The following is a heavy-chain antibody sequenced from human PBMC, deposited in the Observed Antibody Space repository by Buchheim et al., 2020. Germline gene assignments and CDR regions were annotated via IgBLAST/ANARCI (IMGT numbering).Heavy chain of an antibody. CDR2: INHGGGT. D-gene: IGHD6-13*01. Sequence: QVQLQLWGAGLLKPSETLSLTCDVYGGPFSTYHWSWIRQPPGKGPEWIGEINHGGGTNYNPSLKSRITLSVDKSKNKFPLKLNSVTAADTAVYYCATRSTWGQGAL. CDR1: GGPFSTYH. V-gene: IGHV4-34*01. CDR3: ATRST. J-gene: IGHJ4*02.